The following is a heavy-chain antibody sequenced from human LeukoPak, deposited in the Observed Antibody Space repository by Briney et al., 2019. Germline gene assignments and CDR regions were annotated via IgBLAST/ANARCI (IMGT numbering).Heavy chain of an antibody. V-gene: IGHV3-74*01. D-gene: IGHD6-6*01. Sequence: GGSLRLSCAASGFTFSSYWMHWVRQAPGKGLVWVSRINSDGSSTSYADSVKGRFTISRDNAKNTLYLQINSLRAEDTAVYYCARAGKAARPGTNNYYYYGMDVWGQGTTVTVSS. CDR2: INSDGSST. J-gene: IGHJ6*02. CDR1: GFTFSSYW. CDR3: ARAGKAARPGTNNYYYYGMDV.